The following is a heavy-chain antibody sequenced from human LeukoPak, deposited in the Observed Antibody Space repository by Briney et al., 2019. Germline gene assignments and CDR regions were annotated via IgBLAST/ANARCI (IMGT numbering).Heavy chain of an antibody. CDR3: ARDEYYYDSSGYYFPGGLHY. D-gene: IGHD3-22*01. J-gene: IGHJ4*02. V-gene: IGHV3-48*01. CDR2: ISSRSRTI. CDR1: GFTFDDYG. Sequence: GGSLRLSCAASGFTFDDYGMSWVRQAPGKGLEWVSYISSRSRTIYYADSVKGRFTISRDNAKNSLYLQMNSLRAEDTAVYYCARDEYYYDSSGYYFPGGLHYWGQGTLVTVSS.